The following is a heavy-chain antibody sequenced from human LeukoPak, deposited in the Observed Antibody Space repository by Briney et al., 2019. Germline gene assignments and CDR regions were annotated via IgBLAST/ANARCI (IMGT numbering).Heavy chain of an antibody. CDR3: ARHLNNCGDDCYIFDY. V-gene: IGHV4-59*08. Sequence: SETLSLTCTVSGGSSLSYYWSWIRQPPGKGLEWMGYIYYSGSTNYNPSLKSRVTISVDTSKNQFSLRVSSVTAADTAVYYCARHLNNCGDDCYIFDYWGQGTLVTVSS. J-gene: IGHJ4*02. CDR1: GGSSLSYY. CDR2: IYYSGST. D-gene: IGHD2-21*01.